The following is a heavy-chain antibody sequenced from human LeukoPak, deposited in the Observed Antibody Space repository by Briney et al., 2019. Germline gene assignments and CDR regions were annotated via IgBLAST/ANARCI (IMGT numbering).Heavy chain of an antibody. Sequence: ASVKVSFKASRYTFTKYDINWVRQATGQGVEGLGWMKPNSGNTGYAQKFQGRATMTRNTSISTAYMELSSLRSEDTAVYYCARGQIPSRVYAISGWFDPWGQGTLVTVSS. CDR2: MKPNSGNT. CDR1: RYTFTKYD. V-gene: IGHV1-8*01. D-gene: IGHD2-8*01. J-gene: IGHJ5*02. CDR3: ARGQIPSRVYAISGWFDP.